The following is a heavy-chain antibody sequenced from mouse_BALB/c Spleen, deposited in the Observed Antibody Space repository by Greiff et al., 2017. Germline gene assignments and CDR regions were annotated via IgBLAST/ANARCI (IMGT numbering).Heavy chain of an antibody. CDR2: IYPGDGDT. CDR1: GYAFSSYW. J-gene: IGHJ2*01. V-gene: IGHV1-80*01. CDR3: ARRGDYRYDEDFDY. Sequence: VQLQQSGAELVRPGSSVKISCKASGYAFSSYWMNWVKQRPGQGLEWIGQIYPGDGDTNYNGKFKGKATLTADKSSSTAYMQLSSLTSEDSAVYFCARRGDYRYDEDFDYWGQGTALTVSS. D-gene: IGHD2-14*01.